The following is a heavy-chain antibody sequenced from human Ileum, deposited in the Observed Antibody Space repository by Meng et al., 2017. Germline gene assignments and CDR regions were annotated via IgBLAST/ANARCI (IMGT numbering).Heavy chain of an antibody. V-gene: IGHV4-4*02. J-gene: IGHJ4*02. CDR1: GASISSGHW. CDR2: MYPSGTT. D-gene: IGHD6-19*01. CDR3: ARHIAVSGTRGFDS. Sequence: HVQRRHAGPGLVQPSETLSPTCAVSGASISSGHWWSWVRQPPGKGLEWIGEMYPSGTTKYNPSLKSRVTISMDTSKNQLSLKLSSVTDADTAVYYCARHIAVSGTRGFDSWGQGTLVTVSS.